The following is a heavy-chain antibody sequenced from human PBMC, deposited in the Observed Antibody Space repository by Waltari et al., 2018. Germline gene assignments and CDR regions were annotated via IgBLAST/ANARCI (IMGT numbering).Heavy chain of an antibody. CDR1: GYTFTNYG. V-gene: IGHV1-3*04. CDR3: VRGLHRTAWIVDY. CDR2: INTDNGDT. Sequence: QVQLVQSGAEVEKPGASVKVSCMTSGYTFTNYGIHWVRQAPGQRLEWMGWINTDNGDTQFSPKFQIRVTFTRDTFASTVYMELSSLTSEDTAVYYCVRGLHRTAWIVDYWGQGTLVTVSS. D-gene: IGHD1-1*01. J-gene: IGHJ4*02.